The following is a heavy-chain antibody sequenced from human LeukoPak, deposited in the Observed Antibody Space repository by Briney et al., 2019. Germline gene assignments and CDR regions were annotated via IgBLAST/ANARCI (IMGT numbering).Heavy chain of an antibody. V-gene: IGHV5-51*01. CDR1: GYIFTSYW. CDR3: ARPDYSGRHDAFDI. D-gene: IGHD1-26*01. CDR2: IYPGDSDT. J-gene: IGHJ3*02. Sequence: GESLKISCKGSGYIFTSYWVGWVRQMPGKGLEWMGIIYPGDSDTRDSPSFQGQVTISAANSLSTAYLQRRSLTASDTAMYYCARPDYSGRHDAFDIWGQGTMVTVSS.